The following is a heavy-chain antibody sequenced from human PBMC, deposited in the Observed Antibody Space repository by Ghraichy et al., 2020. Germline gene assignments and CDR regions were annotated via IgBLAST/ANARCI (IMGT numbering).Heavy chain of an antibody. Sequence: GGSLRLSCAASGFTFSSYAMNWVRQAPGKGLECVSAISGSGGSTYYADSVKGRFTISRDNSKNTLYLQMNSLRAEDTAVYYCAKADGLDYYSPYCDFDLWGRGTLVTVSS. D-gene: IGHD1-26*01. V-gene: IGHV3-23*01. CDR1: GFTFSSYA. J-gene: IGHJ2*01. CDR2: ISGSGGST. CDR3: AKADGLDYYSPYCDFDL.